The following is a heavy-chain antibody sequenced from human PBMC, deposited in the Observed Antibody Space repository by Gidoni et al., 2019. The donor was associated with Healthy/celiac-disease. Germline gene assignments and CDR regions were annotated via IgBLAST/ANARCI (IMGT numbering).Heavy chain of an antibody. V-gene: IGHV3-21*01. Sequence: EVQLVESGGGLVKPGGSLRLSCAASGFTFSSYSMNWVRQAPGKGLEWVSSISSSSSYIYYADSVKGRFTISRDNAKNSLYLQMNSLRAEDTAVYYCARWGPLGIVVFPQPLDYWGQGTLVTVSS. CDR1: GFTFSSYS. D-gene: IGHD3-22*01. J-gene: IGHJ4*02. CDR2: ISSSSSYI. CDR3: ARWGPLGIVVFPQPLDY.